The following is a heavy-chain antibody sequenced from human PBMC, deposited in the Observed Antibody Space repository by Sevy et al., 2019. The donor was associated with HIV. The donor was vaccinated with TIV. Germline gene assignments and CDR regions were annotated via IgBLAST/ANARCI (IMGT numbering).Heavy chain of an antibody. CDR3: AKFWDYYDSGGYYWYFDF. D-gene: IGHD3-22*01. CDR1: GFIFSDYA. Sequence: GGSLRLSCAASGFIFSDYAMSWVRQAPGKGLEWVSSISGGDDSTYYADSVKGRFTVSRDNSKNTLYLQMNTLRAEDMALYYCAKFWDYYDSGGYYWYFDFWGRGTLVTVSS. V-gene: IGHV3-23*01. J-gene: IGHJ2*01. CDR2: ISGGDDST.